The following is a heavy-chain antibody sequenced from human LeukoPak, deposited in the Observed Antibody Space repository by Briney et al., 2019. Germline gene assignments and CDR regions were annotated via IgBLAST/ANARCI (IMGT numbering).Heavy chain of an antibody. D-gene: IGHD6-19*01. CDR3: ARMVGSIAVAGRAFDY. J-gene: IGHJ4*02. V-gene: IGHV5-51*01. Sequence: GESLKTSCKGSGYSFTSYWIGWVRQMPGKGLEWMGIIYPGDSDTRYSPSFQGQVTISADKSISTAYLQWSSLKASDTAMYYCARMVGSIAVAGRAFDYWGQGTLVTVSS. CDR2: IYPGDSDT. CDR1: GYSFTSYW.